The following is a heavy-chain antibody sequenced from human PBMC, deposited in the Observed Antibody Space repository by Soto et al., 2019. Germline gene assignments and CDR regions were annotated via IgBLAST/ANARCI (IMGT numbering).Heavy chain of an antibody. V-gene: IGHV3-21*05. CDR2: TGTRRKYT. J-gene: IGHJ3*02. D-gene: IGHD3-9*01. CDR1: GYAVRDSS. CDR3: VRDRDWAFDI. Sequence: WGSLRLSCAASGYAVRDSSVNWVCQAQGKGVEWVSYTGTRRKYTFYADSVRCRFTISRDDARNSVYLQLNSLRDEDTAVYYCVRDRDWAFDIWGQGTMVTVSS.